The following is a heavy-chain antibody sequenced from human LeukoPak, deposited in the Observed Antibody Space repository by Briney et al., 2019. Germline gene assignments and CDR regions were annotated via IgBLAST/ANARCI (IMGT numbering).Heavy chain of an antibody. J-gene: IGHJ4*02. CDR3: GRDDSGKSFEV. CDR2: INPNTAGT. CDR1: GYTFTDYY. D-gene: IGHD4-23*01. V-gene: IGHV1-2*02. Sequence: ASVKVSHRASGYTFTDYYIHWVRQAPGQGLEWMGWINPNTAGTNYEQKFQGRVTMTRDTSISTVYMELSRLRSDDTAVFYCGRDDSGKSFEVWGQGTLVTVSS.